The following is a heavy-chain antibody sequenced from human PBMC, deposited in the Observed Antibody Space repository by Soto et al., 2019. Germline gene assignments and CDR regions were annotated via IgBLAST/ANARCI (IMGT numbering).Heavy chain of an antibody. CDR2: LYYGGST. CDR1: GGSINSDDSF. J-gene: IGHJ5*02. D-gene: IGHD1-26*01. Sequence: SQTLSLTCSVSGGSINSDDSFWGWVRQSPGKGLEWIGSLYYGGSTFYNPSLKSRVTISLDTSKNQFSLRLTSVTAADTAIYYCARQLPVGATSWFDPWGQGTLVTVSS. V-gene: IGHV4-39*01. CDR3: ARQLPVGATSWFDP.